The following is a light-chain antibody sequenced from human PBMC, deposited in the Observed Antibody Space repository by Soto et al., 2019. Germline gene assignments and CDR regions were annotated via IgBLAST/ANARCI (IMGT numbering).Light chain of an antibody. J-gene: IGKJ5*01. CDR1: QSVSSY. CDR2: DAS. CDR3: QQRSNWPLIT. V-gene: IGKV3-11*01. Sequence: SLFTISSTTQTFSPGERGTLSCRASQSVSSYLAWYQQKPGQAPRLLIYDASNRATGIPARFSGSGSGTDFTLTISSLEPEDFAVYYCQQRSNWPLITFGQGTRLEI.